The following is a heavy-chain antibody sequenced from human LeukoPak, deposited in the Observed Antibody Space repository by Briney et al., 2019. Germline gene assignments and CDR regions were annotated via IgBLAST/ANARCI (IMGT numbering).Heavy chain of an antibody. Sequence: GGSLRLSCAASGFTFSSYMMNWVRQAPGKGLEWVSSINSGSTYTYYTESVKGRFTVSRDNAKSSLFLQMNSLRAEDTAIYYCARSLTTLTYEGYWGQGTLVTVSS. CDR1: GFTFSSYM. CDR2: INSGSTYT. J-gene: IGHJ4*02. V-gene: IGHV3-21*01. CDR3: ARSLTTLTYEGY. D-gene: IGHD1-1*01.